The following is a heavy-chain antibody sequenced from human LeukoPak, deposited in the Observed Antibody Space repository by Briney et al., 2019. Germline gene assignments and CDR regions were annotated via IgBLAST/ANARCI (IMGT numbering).Heavy chain of an antibody. CDR3: TRGQWLVPNPNRFDY. J-gene: IGHJ4*02. D-gene: IGHD6-19*01. Sequence: KTGGSLRLSCATSGFTFNDAWMSWARQAPGKGLEWVGFIKSKSHGGTADYATTVKGRFIISRDDSKNTIYLQMNSLKTEDTAVYYCTRGQWLVPNPNRFDYWGQGTLVTVSS. CDR2: IKSKSHGGTA. V-gene: IGHV3-15*01. CDR1: GFTFNDAW.